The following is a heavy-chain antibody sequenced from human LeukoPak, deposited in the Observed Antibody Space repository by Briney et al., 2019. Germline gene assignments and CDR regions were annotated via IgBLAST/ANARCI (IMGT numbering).Heavy chain of an antibody. CDR2: INGDGSRT. CDR3: ARGATYAYYFDY. Sequence: QPGGSLRLSCAASGFTFSTNWMHWVRQAPGKGLVWVSRINGDGSRTNYADSVEGRSTISRDNAKNTVYLQMNSLRAEDTAVYYCARGATYAYYFDYWGQGILVTVSS. J-gene: IGHJ4*02. CDR1: GFTFSTNW. D-gene: IGHD4-17*01. V-gene: IGHV3-74*01.